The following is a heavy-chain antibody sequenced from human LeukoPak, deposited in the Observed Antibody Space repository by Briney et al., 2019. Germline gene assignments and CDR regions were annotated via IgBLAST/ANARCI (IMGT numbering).Heavy chain of an antibody. CDR3: ARDNKRFSCDY. CDR2: ISDDGSNI. D-gene: IGHD2/OR15-2a*01. Sequence: GRSLRLSCAASGFTFRSYGMHWVRQAPGKGLEWVALISDDGSNIYYAYSVKGRFTISRDSSKNTLSLQMSSLRVEDTAVYYCARDNKRFSCDYWGQGTLVTVSS. J-gene: IGHJ4*02. CDR1: GFTFRSYG. V-gene: IGHV3-30*03.